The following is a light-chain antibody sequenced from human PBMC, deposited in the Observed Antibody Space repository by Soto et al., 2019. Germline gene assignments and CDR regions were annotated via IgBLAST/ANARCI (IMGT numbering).Light chain of an antibody. J-gene: IGLJ2*01. Sequence: QSVLTQPASVSGSPGQSITISCTGTSSDVWSYNLVSWYQQHPGKAPKLMIYEDTERPSGVSNRFSGYKSGNTASLTISGLQAEDEADYYCSSYAGSTTYVVFGGGTKVTLL. CDR2: EDT. CDR1: SSDVWSYNL. V-gene: IGLV2-23*01. CDR3: SSYAGSTTYVV.